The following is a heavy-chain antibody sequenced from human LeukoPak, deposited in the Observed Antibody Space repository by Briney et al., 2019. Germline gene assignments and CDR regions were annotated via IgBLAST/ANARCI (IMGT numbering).Heavy chain of an antibody. CDR3: ANGQSTSWQFEH. CDR1: GFTFSSYG. Sequence: PGGSLRLSCAASGFTFSSYGMHWVRQAPGKGLEWVASIWYDGGKKYYVDSVKGRFTISRDNSKNTLYLQMNSLRGEDTAVYFCANGQSTSWQFEHWGQGTLVTVSS. J-gene: IGHJ4*02. D-gene: IGHD6-13*01. CDR2: IWYDGGKK. V-gene: IGHV3-30*02.